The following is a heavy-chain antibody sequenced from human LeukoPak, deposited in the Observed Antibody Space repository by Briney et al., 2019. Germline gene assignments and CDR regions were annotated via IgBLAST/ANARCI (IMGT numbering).Heavy chain of an antibody. D-gene: IGHD3-16*01. CDR2: ISGSGSTI. Sequence: GGSLRLSSAASGFAFSDFHMSWIRQAPGKGLEWLSYISGSGSTIYYADSVKGRFTISRDNAKNSLSLQMNSLRAEDTAVYYCAREFGWWGQGTLVTVSS. J-gene: IGHJ4*02. CDR1: GFAFSDFH. CDR3: AREFGW. V-gene: IGHV3-11*01.